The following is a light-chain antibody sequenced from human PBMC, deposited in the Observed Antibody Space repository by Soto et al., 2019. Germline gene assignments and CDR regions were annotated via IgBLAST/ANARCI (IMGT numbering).Light chain of an antibody. J-gene: IGKJ2*01. CDR2: GAS. CDR1: QSVTSSY. V-gene: IGKV3-20*01. Sequence: EVVLTQSPGTLSLSPGERATLSCRASQSVTSSYLAWYQQKPGQAPRLLIYGASSRATGVPDRFSGSGSGTDFTLTITRLEPEDFAVYYWQHYGTSPLMYTFGQGTKLGVK. CDR3: QHYGTSPLMYT.